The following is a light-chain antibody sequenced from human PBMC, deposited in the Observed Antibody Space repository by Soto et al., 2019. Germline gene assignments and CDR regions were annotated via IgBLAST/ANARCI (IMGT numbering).Light chain of an antibody. J-gene: IGKJ1*01. CDR3: QQYYSTPPT. V-gene: IGKV4-1*01. Sequence: DIVMTQSPDSLAVSLGERATINCKSSQRVLYSSNNKTYLAWYQQKPGQPPKLLIYWASTRESGVPDRFSGSGSVAAFTLTLSSLQAEEVAVSYCQQYYSTPPTFGQGTKVDIK. CDR1: QRVLYSSNNKTY. CDR2: WAS.